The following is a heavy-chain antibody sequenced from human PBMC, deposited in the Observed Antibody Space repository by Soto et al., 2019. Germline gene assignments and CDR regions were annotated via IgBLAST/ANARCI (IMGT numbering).Heavy chain of an antibody. V-gene: IGHV3-21*01. CDR3: ARGRGAVVYSSSSSYYYYMDV. Sequence: AGGSLRLSCAASGFTFSSYSMNWVRQAPGKGLEWVSSISSSSSYIYYADSVKGRFTISRDNAKNSLYLQMNSLRAEDTAVYYCARGRGAVVYSSSSSYYYYMDVWGKGTTVTVSS. CDR2: ISSSSSYI. J-gene: IGHJ6*03. CDR1: GFTFSSYS. D-gene: IGHD6-6*01.